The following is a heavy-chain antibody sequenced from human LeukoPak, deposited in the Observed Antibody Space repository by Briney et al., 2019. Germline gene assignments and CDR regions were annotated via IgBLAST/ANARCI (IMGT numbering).Heavy chain of an antibody. CDR1: GFTFNKYW. CDR2: ISGSGGST. J-gene: IGHJ4*02. V-gene: IGHV3-23*01. D-gene: IGHD7-27*01. Sequence: GGSLRLSCGASGFTFNKYWMTWVRQAPGKGLEWVSGISGSGGSTFYTDSVKGRFTLSRDNSKNTMFLQMNSLRAEDTAVYYCAKSKNWGYKDFFDYWGQGTLVTVSS. CDR3: AKSKNWGYKDFFDY.